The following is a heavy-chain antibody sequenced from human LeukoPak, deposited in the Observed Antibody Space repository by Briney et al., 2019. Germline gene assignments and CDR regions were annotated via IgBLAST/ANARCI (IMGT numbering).Heavy chain of an antibody. D-gene: IGHD3-10*01. Sequence: SETLSLTCTVSGGSISSYYWSWIRQPAGKGLERIGRIYTSGSTNYNPSLKSRVTMSVDTSKNQFSLKLSSVTAADTAVYYCARVPHYYGSGSYSYQDAFDIWGQGTMVTVSS. CDR1: GGSISSYY. CDR2: IYTSGST. CDR3: ARVPHYYGSGSYSYQDAFDI. V-gene: IGHV4-4*07. J-gene: IGHJ3*02.